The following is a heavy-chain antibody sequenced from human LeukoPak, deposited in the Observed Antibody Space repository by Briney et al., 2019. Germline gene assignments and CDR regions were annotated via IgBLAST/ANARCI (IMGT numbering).Heavy chain of an antibody. Sequence: GGSLRLSCAASGFTFSSYSMNWVRQAPGKGLGWVSSISSSSSYIYYADSLKGRFTISRDNAKNSLYLQINSLRAEDTAVYYCARDKGGIGHYFDYWGQGTLVTVSS. CDR3: ARDKGGIGHYFDY. D-gene: IGHD3-16*01. CDR1: GFTFSSYS. CDR2: ISSSSSYI. J-gene: IGHJ4*02. V-gene: IGHV3-21*01.